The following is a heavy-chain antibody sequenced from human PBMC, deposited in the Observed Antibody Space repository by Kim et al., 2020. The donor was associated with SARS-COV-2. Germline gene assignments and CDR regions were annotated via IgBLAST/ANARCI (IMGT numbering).Heavy chain of an antibody. Sequence: GGSLRLSCAASGFTFSSYAMSWVRQAPGKGLEWVSAISGSGGSTYYADSVKGRFTISRDNSKNTLYLQMNSLRAEDTAVYYCAKFRGSYGRDLYYFDYWGQGTLVTVSS. J-gene: IGHJ4*02. V-gene: IGHV3-23*01. CDR3: AKFRGSYGRDLYYFDY. CDR1: GFTFSSYA. CDR2: ISGSGGST. D-gene: IGHD1-26*01.